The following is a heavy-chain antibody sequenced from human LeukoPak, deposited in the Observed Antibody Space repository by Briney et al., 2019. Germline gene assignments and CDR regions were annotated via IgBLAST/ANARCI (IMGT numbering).Heavy chain of an antibody. CDR2: INYSGTT. D-gene: IGHD1-26*01. CDR3: ARYSGSLRWFDP. CDR1: GGSISSYY. J-gene: IGHJ5*02. V-gene: IGHV4-59*01. Sequence: SETLSLTCTVSGGSISSYYWSWIRQPPGKGRAWIGYINYSGTTYYNPSLKRRVTISVDTSKNQFSLRLSSATAADTAVYYCARYSGSLRWFDPWGQGTLVTVSS.